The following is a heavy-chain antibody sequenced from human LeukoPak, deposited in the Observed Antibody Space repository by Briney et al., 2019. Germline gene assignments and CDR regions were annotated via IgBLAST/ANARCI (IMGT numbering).Heavy chain of an antibody. CDR3: AKGPRPDLSMAHTVEN. V-gene: IGHV3-23*01. CDR2: ISSRGDNT. D-gene: IGHD3-16*01. Sequence: GGSLILSCAASGFTFSSFSMSWVRQAPGRGLEWVSSISSRGDNTYDADSVKGRFTTSRDNSKNSLYLQMDSLRAEDTAVYYCAKGPRPDLSMAHTVENWGQGTLVTVSS. CDR1: GFTFSSFS. J-gene: IGHJ4*02.